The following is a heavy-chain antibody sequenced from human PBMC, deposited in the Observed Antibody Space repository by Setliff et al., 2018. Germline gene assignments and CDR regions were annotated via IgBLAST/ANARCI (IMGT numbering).Heavy chain of an antibody. J-gene: IGHJ6*03. V-gene: IGHV4-61*09. CDR1: GGSLSIYNY. D-gene: IGHD6-19*01. CDR3: ARATSGWYSAYYYYMDV. Sequence: SETLSLTCTVSGGSLSIYNYWSWIRQPAGKGLEWIGQIYTYGSTNYNPSLRSRVSISLDTSKNQFSLNLTSVTAAATAVYYCARATSGWYSAYYYYMDVWGKGTTVTVSS. CDR2: IYTYGST.